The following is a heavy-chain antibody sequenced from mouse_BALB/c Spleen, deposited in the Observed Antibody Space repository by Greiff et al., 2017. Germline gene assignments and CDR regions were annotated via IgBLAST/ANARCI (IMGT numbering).Heavy chain of an antibody. D-gene: IGHD1-1*01. CDR1: GYTFTDYA. J-gene: IGHJ4*01. V-gene: IGHV1S137*01. Sequence: QVQLQQSGAELVRPGVSVKISCKGSGYTFTDYAMHWVKQSHAKSLEWIGVISTYYGDASYNQKFKGKATMTVDKSSSTAYMELARLTSEDSAIYYCARQGRAMDYWGQGTSVTVSS. CDR3: ARQGRAMDY. CDR2: ISTYYGDA.